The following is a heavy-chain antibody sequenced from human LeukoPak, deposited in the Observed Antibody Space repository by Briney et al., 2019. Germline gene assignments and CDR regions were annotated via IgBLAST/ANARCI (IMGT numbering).Heavy chain of an antibody. J-gene: IGHJ4*02. Sequence: PGGSLRLSCAASGFIFSTYAMSWVRQAPGKGLEWVSIISGSGDSTYYADSVKGRFTISRDNSKNTLHLQMNSLSAEDTAVYYCAKDFCSSTSCRFDSWGQGTLATVSS. D-gene: IGHD2-2*01. CDR1: GFIFSTYA. V-gene: IGHV3-23*01. CDR2: ISGSGDST. CDR3: AKDFCSSTSCRFDS.